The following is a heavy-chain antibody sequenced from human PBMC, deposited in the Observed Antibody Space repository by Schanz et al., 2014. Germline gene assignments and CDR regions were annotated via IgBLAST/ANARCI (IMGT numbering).Heavy chain of an antibody. D-gene: IGHD6-19*01. V-gene: IGHV3-11*05. J-gene: IGHJ3*01. CDR1: GFTFSDYY. Sequence: QVYLVESGGGLVKPGGSLRLSCAASGFTFSDYYMTWIRQAPGKGLEWISYISNSGTYTKYADSVKGRFVISRDNARSSLYLQMSSLRDGDTAVYYCASVIMVAGNHRDGRDVWGQGTMVTVSS. CDR3: ASVIMVAGNHRDGRDV. CDR2: ISNSGTYT.